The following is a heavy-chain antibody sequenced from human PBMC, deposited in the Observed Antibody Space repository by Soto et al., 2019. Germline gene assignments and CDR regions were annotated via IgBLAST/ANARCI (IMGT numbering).Heavy chain of an antibody. J-gene: IGHJ4*02. CDR1: GYTFTSYD. CDR2: MNPNSGNT. V-gene: IGHV1-8*01. D-gene: IGHD6-13*01. CDR3: ARHHGNSWRFDY. Sequence: QVQLVQSGAEVKKPGASVKVSCKASGYTFTSYDINWVRQATGQGLEWMGWMNPNSGNTGYAQKFQGRVTMTSDSLASRVYRELSSPRSEDTAVYCCARHHGNSWRFDYWAQGTLVTVSS.